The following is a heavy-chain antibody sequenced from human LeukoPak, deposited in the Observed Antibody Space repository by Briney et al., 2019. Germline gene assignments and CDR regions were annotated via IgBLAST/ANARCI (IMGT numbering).Heavy chain of an antibody. J-gene: IGHJ3*02. V-gene: IGHV4-59*08. D-gene: IGHD3-3*01. CDR2: IYYSGST. CDR1: GGSISSYY. CDR3: ARRVVTLRNLHDAFDI. Sequence: PSETLSLTRTVSGGSISSYYWSWIRQPPGKGLEWIGYIYYSGSTNYNPSLKSRVTISVDTSKNQFSLKLSSVTAADTAVYYCARRVVTLRNLHDAFDIWGQGTMVTVSS.